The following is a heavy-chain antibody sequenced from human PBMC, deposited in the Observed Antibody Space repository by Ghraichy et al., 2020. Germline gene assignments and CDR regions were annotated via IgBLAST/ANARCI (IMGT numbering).Heavy chain of an antibody. CDR2: IYFTGST. V-gene: IGHV4-39*01. D-gene: IGHD2-2*02. CDR3: ARHKGDCYITGCYRDWFDP. J-gene: IGHJ5*02. Sequence: SETLSLTCTVSGDSISSSSYYWGWIRQPPGKGLEWIGSIYFTGSTDDNPSLKSRLTLSVDTTKNQFSLKLSSVTAADTAVYYCARHKGDCYITGCYRDWFDPWGQGTQVTVSS. CDR1: GDSISSSSYY.